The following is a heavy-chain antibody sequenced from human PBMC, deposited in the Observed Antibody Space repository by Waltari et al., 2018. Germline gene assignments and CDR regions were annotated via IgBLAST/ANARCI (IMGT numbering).Heavy chain of an antibody. CDR2: ISGSGGST. D-gene: IGHD3-16*01. V-gene: IGHV3-23*01. Sequence: EVQLLESGGGLVQPGGSLRLSCAASGFTFSSYAMSWVRQAPGKGLEWVSAISGSGGSTYYADSVKGRFTISRDNSKNTLYLQMNSLRAEDTAVYYCAKGLFGGNYYYYGMDVWGQGTTVTVSS. CDR1: GFTFSSYA. CDR3: AKGLFGGNYYYYGMDV. J-gene: IGHJ6*02.